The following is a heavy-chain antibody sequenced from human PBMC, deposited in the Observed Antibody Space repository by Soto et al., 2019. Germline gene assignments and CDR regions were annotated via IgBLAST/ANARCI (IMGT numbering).Heavy chain of an antibody. V-gene: IGHV4-59*01. CDR1: GVSIRDYY. J-gene: IGHJ5*02. CDR3: AKKSAAFWLDT. D-gene: IGHD6-25*01. Sequence: SETLSLTCTVSGVSIRDYYWIWIRQAPGKGLDWIGYIHSSGYTNYNPSLKSRVVMSIDTSKNLFSLKLSSVTAADTAVYYCAKKSAAFWLDTWGQGTLVTVSS. CDR2: IHSSGYT.